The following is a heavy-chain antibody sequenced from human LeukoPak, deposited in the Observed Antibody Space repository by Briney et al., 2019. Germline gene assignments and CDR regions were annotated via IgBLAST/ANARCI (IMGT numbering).Heavy chain of an antibody. CDR3: ARDGGFFDY. CDR1: GCSISSSSYY. D-gene: IGHD3-16*01. J-gene: IGHJ4*02. CDR2: IYYSGST. Sequence: SETLSLTCTVSGCSISSSSYYWGWIRQPPGQGLEWIVRIYYSGSTYYNPSLKSRVTISVDTSKNQFSLKLSSVTAEDTAVYYCARDGGFFDYWGQGTLVTVSS. V-gene: IGHV4-39*02.